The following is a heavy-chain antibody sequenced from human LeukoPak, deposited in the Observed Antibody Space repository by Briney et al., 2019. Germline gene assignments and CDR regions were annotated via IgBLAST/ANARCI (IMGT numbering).Heavy chain of an antibody. V-gene: IGHV3-23*01. CDR1: GFTFTTYA. Sequence: GGSLRLSCAASGFTFTTYAMNWVRQAPGKGLEWVSVISGSGGSTYYADSVKGRFTISRDNSKNTLYLEVNSLRAEDTPVYYCATAFYFDSSGPYWYFDLWGRGTLVTVSS. D-gene: IGHD3-22*01. CDR2: ISGSGGST. J-gene: IGHJ2*01. CDR3: ATAFYFDSSGPYWYFDL.